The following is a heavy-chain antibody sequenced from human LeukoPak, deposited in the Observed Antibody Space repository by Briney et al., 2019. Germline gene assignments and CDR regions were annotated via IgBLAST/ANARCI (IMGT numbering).Heavy chain of an antibody. J-gene: IGHJ5*02. CDR3: ARMHYYDSSGDNWFDP. D-gene: IGHD3-22*01. CDR1: GYTFTSYD. V-gene: IGHV1-8*01. CDR2: MNPNSGHT. Sequence: GASVKVSCKASGYTFTSYDINWVRQATGQGLEWMGWMNPNSGHTGYAQKFQGRVTMTRNTSITTAYMELSSPRSEDTAVYYCARMHYYDSSGDNWFDPWGQGTLVTVSS.